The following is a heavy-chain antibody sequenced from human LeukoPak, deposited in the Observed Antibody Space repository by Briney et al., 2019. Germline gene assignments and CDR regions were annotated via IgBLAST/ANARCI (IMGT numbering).Heavy chain of an antibody. CDR3: AREGSSYGWGAFDI. V-gene: IGHV3-66*01. D-gene: IGHD5-18*01. J-gene: IGHJ3*02. CDR1: GFTVSSNY. CDR2: IYSGGST. Sequence: GGSLRLSCAASGFTVSSNYMSWVRQAPGKGLEWVSVIYSGGSTYYADSVKGRFTISRDNAKNSLYLQMNSLRAEDTAVYYCAREGSSYGWGAFDIWGQGTMVTVSS.